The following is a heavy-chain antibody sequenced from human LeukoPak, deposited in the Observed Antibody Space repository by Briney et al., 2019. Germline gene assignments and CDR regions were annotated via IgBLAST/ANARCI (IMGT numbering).Heavy chain of an antibody. Sequence: GGSLRLSCVPSGFTFDDYVTNWVRQAPGKGLEWVSSIIASSIYVYYADSVQGRFTISRENAKNSLYMQMNSLRAEDAAVYFCASGGHLDYWGQGTLVTVSS. CDR2: IIASSIYV. D-gene: IGHD3-16*01. V-gene: IGHV3-21*01. J-gene: IGHJ4*02. CDR3: ASGGHLDY. CDR1: GFTFDDYV.